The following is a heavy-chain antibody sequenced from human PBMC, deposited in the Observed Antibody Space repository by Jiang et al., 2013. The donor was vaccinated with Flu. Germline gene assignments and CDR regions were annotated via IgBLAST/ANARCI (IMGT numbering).Heavy chain of an antibody. CDR2: IIPILGIA. D-gene: IGHD6-13*01. CDR3: ARELKDSSSWSGPFDY. Sequence: SGAEVKKPGSSVKVSCKASGGTFSSYAISWVRQAPGQGLEWMGRIIPILGIANYAQKFQGRVTTTADKSTSTAYMELSSLRSEDTAVYYCARELKDSSSWSGPFDYWGQGTLVTVSS. V-gene: IGHV1-69*04. J-gene: IGHJ4*02. CDR1: GGTFSSYA.